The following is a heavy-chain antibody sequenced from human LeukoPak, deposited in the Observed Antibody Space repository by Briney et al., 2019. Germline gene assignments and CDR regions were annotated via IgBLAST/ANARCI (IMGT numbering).Heavy chain of an antibody. Sequence: GGSLRLSCAASGFSFDDYGMTWVRQAPGKGLEWVAGINWNGDNVGYADSVKGRFTISRDNSKNSLYLQMNSLRAEDTAVYYCARGGNLYCSSTSCYDFDYWGQGTLVTVSS. V-gene: IGHV3-20*04. CDR1: GFSFDDYG. CDR2: INWNGDNV. D-gene: IGHD2-2*01. CDR3: ARGGNLYCSSTSCYDFDY. J-gene: IGHJ4*02.